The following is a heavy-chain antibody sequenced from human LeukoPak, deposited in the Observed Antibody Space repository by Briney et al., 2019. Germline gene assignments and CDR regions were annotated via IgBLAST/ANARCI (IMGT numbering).Heavy chain of an antibody. CDR1: GGSISSAGHY. J-gene: IGHJ4*02. V-gene: IGHV4-31*03. CDR3: ARGYDPFDY. D-gene: IGHD5-12*01. Sequence: SETLSLTCTVSGGSISSAGHYWSWIRQHPGKGLEWIGYIYYTGSTYYTPSLKSRVTISVDTSKNQFSLKLSSVTAADTAVYYCARGYDPFDYWGQGTLVTVSS. CDR2: IYYTGST.